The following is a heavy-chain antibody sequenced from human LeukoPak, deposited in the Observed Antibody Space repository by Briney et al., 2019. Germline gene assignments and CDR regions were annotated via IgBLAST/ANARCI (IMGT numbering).Heavy chain of an antibody. CDR3: VRGDGRDY. CDR2: ISSSSSNI. D-gene: IGHD5-24*01. V-gene: IGHV3-21*01. J-gene: IGHJ4*02. CDR1: GFNFSSNT. Sequence: PGGSLRLSCAASGFNFSSNTMKWVRQAPGKRLEWVTYISSSSSNIQYAESVKGRFTISRDNAKNSLYMQMNRLRVEDTAVYYCVRGDGRDYWGQGTLVTVSS.